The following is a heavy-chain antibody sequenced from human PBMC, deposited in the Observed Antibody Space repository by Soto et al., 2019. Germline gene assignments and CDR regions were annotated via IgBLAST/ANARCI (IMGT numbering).Heavy chain of an antibody. D-gene: IGHD3-10*01. Sequence: QVQLVESGGGVVQPGRSLRLSCAASGFTFSSYGMHWVRQAPGKGLEWVAVISYDGSNKYYADSVKGRFTISRDNSKNTLYLQMNSLRAEDTAVYYCAKADYYGSGSGMDVWGQGTTVTVSS. CDR2: ISYDGSNK. CDR1: GFTFSSYG. V-gene: IGHV3-30*18. CDR3: AKADYYGSGSGMDV. J-gene: IGHJ6*02.